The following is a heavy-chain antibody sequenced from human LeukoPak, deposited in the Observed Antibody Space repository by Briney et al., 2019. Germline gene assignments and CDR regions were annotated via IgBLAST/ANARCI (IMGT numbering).Heavy chain of an antibody. CDR3: ATSGRIKRDAFDI. V-gene: IGHV3-30*03. D-gene: IGHD1-26*01. CDR1: GFTFSSYA. Sequence: GGSLRLSCAASGFTFSSYAMHWVRQAPGKGLERVAVISYDGKNKYYADSVKGRFTISRDNSKNTLYLQMNSLRAEDTAVYYCATSGRIKRDAFDIWGQGTMVTVSS. CDR2: ISYDGKNK. J-gene: IGHJ3*02.